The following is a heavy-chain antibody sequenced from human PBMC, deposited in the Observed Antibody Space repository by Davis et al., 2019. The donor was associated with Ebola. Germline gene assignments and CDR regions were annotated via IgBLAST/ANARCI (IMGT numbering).Heavy chain of an antibody. Sequence: ASVKVSCKASGYTFTSYDINWVRQATGQGLEWMGWMNPNSGNTGYAQKFQGRVTMTRNTSISTAYMELSSLRSEDTAVYYCARDYCSGGSCYYAIDYWGQGTLVTVSS. J-gene: IGHJ4*02. CDR2: MNPNSGNT. D-gene: IGHD2-15*01. V-gene: IGHV1-8*01. CDR3: ARDYCSGGSCYYAIDY. CDR1: GYTFTSYD.